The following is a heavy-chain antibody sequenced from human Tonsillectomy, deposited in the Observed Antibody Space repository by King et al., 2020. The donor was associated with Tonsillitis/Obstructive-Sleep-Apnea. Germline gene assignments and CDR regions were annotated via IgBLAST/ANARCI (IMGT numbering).Heavy chain of an antibody. CDR1: SGSISSYY. D-gene: IGHD3-16*01. J-gene: IGHJ2*01. Sequence: QLQESGPGLVKPSETLSLTCTVSSGSISSYYWSWIRPPPGKGLEWIGYIYYSGSTSYNPSLKSRVTISVDTSKNQFSLKLSSVTAADTAAYYCARGPWGANNYWYFDLWGRGTLVTVSS. CDR3: ARGPWGANNYWYFDL. V-gene: IGHV4-59*01. CDR2: IYYSGST.